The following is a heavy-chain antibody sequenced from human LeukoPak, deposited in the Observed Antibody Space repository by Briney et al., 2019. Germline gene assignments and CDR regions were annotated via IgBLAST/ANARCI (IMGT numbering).Heavy chain of an antibody. CDR1: GFTFSSYW. CDR3: ARARGSYYYDSSGYPYYFDY. D-gene: IGHD3-22*01. CDR2: IKQDGSEK. J-gene: IGHJ4*02. Sequence: PGGSLRLSCAASGFTFSSYWMSWVRQAPGKGLEWVANIKQDGSEKYYVDSVKGRFTISRDNAKNSLYLQMNSLRAEDTALYYCARARGSYYYDSSGYPYYFDYWGQGTLVTVSS. V-gene: IGHV3-7*03.